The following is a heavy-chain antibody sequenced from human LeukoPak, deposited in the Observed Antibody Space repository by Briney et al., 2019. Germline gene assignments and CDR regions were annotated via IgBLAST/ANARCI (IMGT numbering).Heavy chain of an antibody. CDR2: IYNSGNT. CDR1: GGSISTNY. CDR3: ARVSFDGSGYYLFDY. D-gene: IGHD3-22*01. Sequence: PSETLSLTCTVSGGSISTNYWSWIRQPAGKGLEWIGRIYNSGNTNYSPSLESRVTMSADTSKNQFSLKLSSVTAADTAVYYCARVSFDGSGYYLFDYWGQGTLFTVSS. V-gene: IGHV4-4*07. J-gene: IGHJ4*02.